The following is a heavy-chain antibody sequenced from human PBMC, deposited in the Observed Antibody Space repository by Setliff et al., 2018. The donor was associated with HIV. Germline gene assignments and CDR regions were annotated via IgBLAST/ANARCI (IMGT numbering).Heavy chain of an antibody. CDR1: GDSISSYY. D-gene: IGHD3-10*01. V-gene: IGHV4-59*01. CDR2: IYYSGNT. CDR3: ARGAGAFGAKLDS. Sequence: SETLSLTCTVSGDSISSYYWSWVRQPPGKGLEWIGYIYYSGNTNYNPSLKSRVTVSVDTSKGQFYLKLTSVTAADTAIYYCARGAGAFGAKLDSWGQGSLVTVSS. J-gene: IGHJ4*02.